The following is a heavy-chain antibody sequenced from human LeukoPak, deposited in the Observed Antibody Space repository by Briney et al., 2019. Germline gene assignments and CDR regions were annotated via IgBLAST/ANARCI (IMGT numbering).Heavy chain of an antibody. CDR3: ARXGSGLTYDSSGNQDAHFDY. D-gene: IGHD3-22*01. V-gene: IGHV4-59*01. Sequence: SETLSLTCAVYGGSISSYYWSWIRQPPGRGLEWIGYIYYSGSTNYNPSLKSRATISVDTSKNQFSLKLSSVTAADTAVYYCARXGSGLTYDSSGNQDAHFDYWGQGTLVTVSS. J-gene: IGHJ4*02. CDR1: GGSISSYY. CDR2: IYYSGST.